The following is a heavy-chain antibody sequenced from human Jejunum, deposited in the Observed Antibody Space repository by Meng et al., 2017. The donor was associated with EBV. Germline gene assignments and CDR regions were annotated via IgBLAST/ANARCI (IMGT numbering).Heavy chain of an antibody. CDR2: MSPNSGNT. V-gene: IGHV1-8*02. Sequence: QVQLVQPEPEEKKTVTSVKVSCKPSGNTVTSYDIHWVRQATGQGPEWMGWMSPNSGNTGYAQKFQGRVTMTRDTSISTAYMELSSLRSEDTAVYYCARGVAAGFDYWGQGTLVTVSS. CDR3: ARGVAAGFDY. D-gene: IGHD6-13*01. J-gene: IGHJ4*02. CDR1: GNTVTSYD.